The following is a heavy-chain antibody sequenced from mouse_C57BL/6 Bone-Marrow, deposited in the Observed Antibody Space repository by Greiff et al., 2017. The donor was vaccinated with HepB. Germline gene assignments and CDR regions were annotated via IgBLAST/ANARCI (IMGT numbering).Heavy chain of an antibody. J-gene: IGHJ4*01. CDR2: ISYDGSN. Sequence: EVQLQESGPGLVKPSQSLSLTCSVTGYSITSGYYWNWIRQFPGNKLEWMGYISYDGSNNYNPSLKNRISITRDTSTNQFFLKLHSVTTEDTATYYCARDSTTVDAMDYWGQGTSVTVSA. CDR1: GYSITSGYY. D-gene: IGHD1-1*01. CDR3: ARDSTTVDAMDY. V-gene: IGHV3-6*01.